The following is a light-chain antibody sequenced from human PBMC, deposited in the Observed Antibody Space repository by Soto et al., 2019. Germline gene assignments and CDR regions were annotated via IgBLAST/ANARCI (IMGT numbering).Light chain of an antibody. CDR3: MKALQTPLT. Sequence: DIVMTQSPLSLPVTPGEPASISCRSSQSLLHSNGYNYLDWYLQKPGQSPQLLIYLGSNRASGVPDRLSGSGSGTDFTLKISRVEAGDVGVYYCMKALQTPLTFGGGTKVETK. CDR2: LGS. CDR1: QSLLHSNGYNY. J-gene: IGKJ4*01. V-gene: IGKV2-28*01.